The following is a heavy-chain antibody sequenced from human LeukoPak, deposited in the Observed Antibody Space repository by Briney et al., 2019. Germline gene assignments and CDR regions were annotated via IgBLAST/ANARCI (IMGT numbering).Heavy chain of an antibody. D-gene: IGHD3-16*01. CDR1: GFTFSAYW. CDR2: INSDGFSI. J-gene: IGHJ3*02. CDR3: ARFYGGSALDN. Sequence: GGSLRLSCAASGFTFSAYWMHWVRHAPGKGLVWVSRINSDGFSIAYADSVKGRFTISRDNAKNTLYLHMNSLRAEDTAVYYCARFYGGSALDNWGQGTMVTVSS. V-gene: IGHV3-74*01.